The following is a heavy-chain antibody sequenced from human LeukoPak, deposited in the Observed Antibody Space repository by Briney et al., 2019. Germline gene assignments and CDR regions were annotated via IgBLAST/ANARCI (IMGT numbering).Heavy chain of an antibody. CDR3: ALVAVAATYDY. CDR1: GYSFSNYW. Sequence: PGESLKISCKGSGYSFSNYWIGWVRQIPGKGLEWMGRIDPSDSDTNYSPSFQGHVTISADRSKSTAFLQWSSLEASDTAMYYCALVAVAATYDYWGQGTLVTVSS. D-gene: IGHD2-15*01. J-gene: IGHJ4*02. V-gene: IGHV5-10-1*01. CDR2: IDPSDSDT.